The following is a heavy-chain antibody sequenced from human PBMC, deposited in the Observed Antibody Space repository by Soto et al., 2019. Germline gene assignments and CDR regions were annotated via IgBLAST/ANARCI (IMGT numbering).Heavy chain of an antibody. J-gene: IGHJ6*03. V-gene: IGHV3-23*01. D-gene: IGHD5-18*01. CDR3: ATRFYSYGPPRDDYYMDV. CDR2: ISGSGGST. Sequence: PGGSLRLSCAASGFTFSSYAMSWVRQAPGKGLEWVSAISGSGGSTYYVDSVKGRFTISRDSSKNTLFLQMNSLRAEDTAAYYCATRFYSYGPPRDDYYMDVWGKGTTVTVSS. CDR1: GFTFSSYA.